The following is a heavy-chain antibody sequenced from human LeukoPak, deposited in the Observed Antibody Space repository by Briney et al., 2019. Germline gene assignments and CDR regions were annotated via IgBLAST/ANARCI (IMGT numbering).Heavy chain of an antibody. CDR3: AKGSDFWSNQPAYMDV. Sequence: PGGSLRLSCAASRFTFSSYGMHWVRQAPGKGLEWVTFIRYDGSNKYYADSVKGRFTISRDNSKNTLYLQMNSPRAEDTAVYYCAKGSDFWSNQPAYMDVWGKGTSVTVSS. CDR2: IRYDGSNK. V-gene: IGHV3-30*02. CDR1: RFTFSSYG. D-gene: IGHD3-3*01. J-gene: IGHJ6*03.